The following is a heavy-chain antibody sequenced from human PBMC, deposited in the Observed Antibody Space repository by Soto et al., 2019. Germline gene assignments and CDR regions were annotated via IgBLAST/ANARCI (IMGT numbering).Heavy chain of an antibody. CDR3: ARDLDYDSSGSNPYFDY. V-gene: IGHV3-7*01. CDR1: GFTFSSYW. CDR2: IKQDGSEK. D-gene: IGHD3-22*01. Sequence: SLRLSCAASGFTFSSYWMSWVRQAQGKGLEWVTNIKQDGSEKYYVDSVKGRFTISRDNAKNSLYLQMNSLRAEDTAVYYCARDLDYDSSGSNPYFDYWGQGTLVSVSS. J-gene: IGHJ4*02.